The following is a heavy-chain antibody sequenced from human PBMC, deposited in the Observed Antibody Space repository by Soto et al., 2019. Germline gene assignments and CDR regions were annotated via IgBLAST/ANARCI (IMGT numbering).Heavy chain of an antibody. CDR3: ARHGFGSLHGLVDV. Sequence: QVQLQESGPGLVKPSETLSLTCTVSGGSITNYYCSWFRQPPGKGLEWIGYIQYNGYSAYNLSLKRRVPMSMDTSKTQFSLMLESVTATDTAVYYCARHGFGSLHGLVDVWGQGTTVIVPS. D-gene: IGHD3-10*01. V-gene: IGHV4-59*08. CDR1: GGSITNYY. J-gene: IGHJ6*02. CDR2: IQYNGYS.